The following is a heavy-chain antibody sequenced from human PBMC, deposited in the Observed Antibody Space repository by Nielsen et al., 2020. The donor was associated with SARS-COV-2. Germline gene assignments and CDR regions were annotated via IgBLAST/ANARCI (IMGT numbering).Heavy chain of an antibody. CDR2: INPSDGDT. CDR3: ARDRRAEIDY. V-gene: IGHV1-46*01. Sequence: ASVKVSCKASGYTFTDYYIHWVRQAPGQGLEWMGMINPSDGDTSYAQKFQGRVTMTTDTSTSTAYMELRSLRSDDTAVYYCARDRRAEIDYWGQGTLVSVSA. J-gene: IGHJ4*02. CDR1: GYTFTDYY.